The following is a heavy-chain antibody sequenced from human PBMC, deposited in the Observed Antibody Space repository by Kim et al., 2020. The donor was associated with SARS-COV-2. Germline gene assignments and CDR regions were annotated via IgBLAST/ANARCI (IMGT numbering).Heavy chain of an antibody. CDR3: TRYGSGSHFDY. J-gene: IGHJ4*02. V-gene: IGHV3-74*01. CDR2: NT. Sequence: NTLYAESVKGRFTLYRDNAKNTLYLQMNSLRVEDTAIYYCTRYGSGSHFDYWGQGTLVTVSS. D-gene: IGHD3-10*01.